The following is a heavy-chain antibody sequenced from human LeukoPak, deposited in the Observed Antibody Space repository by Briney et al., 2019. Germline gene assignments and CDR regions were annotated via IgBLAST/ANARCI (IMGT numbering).Heavy chain of an antibody. J-gene: IGHJ3*02. CDR2: IYPGDSDT. V-gene: IGHV5-51*01. CDR3: ARGIVVVAATGRDDAFDI. CDR1: GYSFTSYW. Sequence: GESLKISCKGSGYSFTSYWIGWVRQMPGKGLEWMGIIYPGDSDTRYSPSFQGQVTISADESISTAYLQWSSLKASDTAMYYCARGIVVVAATGRDDAFDIWGQGTMVTVSS. D-gene: IGHD2-15*01.